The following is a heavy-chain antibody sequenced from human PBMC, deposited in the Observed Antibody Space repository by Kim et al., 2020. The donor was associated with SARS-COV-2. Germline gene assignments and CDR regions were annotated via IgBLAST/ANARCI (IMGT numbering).Heavy chain of an antibody. Sequence: SVKVSCKASGGTFSSYAISWVRQAPGQGLEWMGGIIPIFGTANYAQKFQGRVTITADESTSTAYMELSSLRSEDTAVYYCARVLGSIFGVVIGHNWFDPWGQGTLVTVSS. D-gene: IGHD3-3*01. CDR1: GGTFSSYA. CDR3: ARVLGSIFGVVIGHNWFDP. CDR2: IIPIFGTA. V-gene: IGHV1-69*13. J-gene: IGHJ5*02.